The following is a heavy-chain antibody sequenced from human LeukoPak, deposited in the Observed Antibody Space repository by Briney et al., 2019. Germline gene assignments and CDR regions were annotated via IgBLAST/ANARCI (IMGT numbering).Heavy chain of an antibody. Sequence: PGRSLRLSCAASGFTFSSYGMHWVRQAPGKGLEWVAVIWYYGSNKYYADSVKGRFTISRDDSKNTLYLQMNSLRAEDTAVYYCARGVIVPAAAWYYMDVWGKGTTVTVSS. V-gene: IGHV3-33*01. CDR3: ARGVIVPAAAWYYMDV. D-gene: IGHD2-2*01. CDR1: GFTFSSYG. J-gene: IGHJ6*03. CDR2: IWYYGSNK.